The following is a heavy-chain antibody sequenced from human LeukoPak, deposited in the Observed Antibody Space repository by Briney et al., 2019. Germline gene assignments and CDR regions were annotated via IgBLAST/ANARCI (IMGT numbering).Heavy chain of an antibody. CDR3: ARNFHDSSGHYYTYFHH. V-gene: IGHV7-4-1*02. CDR1: GYTFISYA. D-gene: IGHD3-22*01. Sequence: ASVKVSCKASGYTFISYAMNWVRQAPGQGLEWMGWINTNTGNPTYAQGFTGRFVFSLDTSVSTAYLQISSLKAEDTAVYYCARNFHDSSGHYYTYFHHWGQGTTVTVSS. CDR2: INTNTGNP. J-gene: IGHJ6*02.